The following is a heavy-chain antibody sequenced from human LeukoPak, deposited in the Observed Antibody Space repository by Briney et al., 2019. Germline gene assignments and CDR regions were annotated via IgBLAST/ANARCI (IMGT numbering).Heavy chain of an antibody. J-gene: IGHJ4*02. V-gene: IGHV3-74*01. CDR3: ATPRGSGSYLAFDY. D-gene: IGHD1-26*01. Sequence: GGSLRLSCAASGFTLSSYWMHWVRQAPGKGLVWVSRINSDGSSTSYADSVKGRFTISRNNAKNTLYLQMNSLRAEDTAVYYCATPRGSGSYLAFDYWGQGTLVTVSS. CDR2: INSDGSST. CDR1: GFTLSSYW.